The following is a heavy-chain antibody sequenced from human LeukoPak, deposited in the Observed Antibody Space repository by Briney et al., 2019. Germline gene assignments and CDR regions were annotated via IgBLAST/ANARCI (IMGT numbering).Heavy chain of an antibody. CDR3: ARDLVVRGVIINYYYGMDV. Sequence: SETLSLTCTVSGGSISSYYWSWIRQPPGKGLEWIGYIYYSGSTNYNPSLKSRVTISVDTSKNQFSLKLSSVTAADTAVYYCARDLVVRGVIINYYYGMDVWGQGTTVTVSS. CDR2: IYYSGST. CDR1: GGSISSYY. J-gene: IGHJ6*02. D-gene: IGHD3-10*01. V-gene: IGHV4-59*01.